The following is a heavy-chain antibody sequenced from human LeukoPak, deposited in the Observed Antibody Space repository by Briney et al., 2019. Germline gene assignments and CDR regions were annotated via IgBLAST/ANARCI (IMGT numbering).Heavy chain of an antibody. CDR1: GYTFNSYG. V-gene: IGHV1-18*01. D-gene: IGHD3-16*02. Sequence: GASVKVSRKASGYTFNSYGISWVRQAPGQGLEWMGWISAYNGNTNYAQKLQGRVTITTDTSTSTAYMELRSLRSDDTAVYYCARDGAAASLKRLSRPNDWFDPWGQGTLVTVSS. J-gene: IGHJ5*02. CDR2: ISAYNGNT. CDR3: ARDGAAASLKRLSRPNDWFDP.